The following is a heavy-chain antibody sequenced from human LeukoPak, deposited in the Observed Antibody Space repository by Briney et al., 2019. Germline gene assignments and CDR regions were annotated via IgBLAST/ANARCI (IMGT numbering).Heavy chain of an antibody. D-gene: IGHD1-14*01. V-gene: IGHV3-23*01. Sequence: QSGGSLRLSCAASGFTFSSYAMSWVRQAPGKGLEWVSAISGSGGSTYYADSVKGRFTISRDNSKNTLYLQMNSLRAEDTAVYYCAKPQPGYYYYGMDVWGQGTTVTVSS. CDR3: AKPQPGYYYYGMDV. CDR1: GFTFSSYA. J-gene: IGHJ6*02. CDR2: ISGSGGST.